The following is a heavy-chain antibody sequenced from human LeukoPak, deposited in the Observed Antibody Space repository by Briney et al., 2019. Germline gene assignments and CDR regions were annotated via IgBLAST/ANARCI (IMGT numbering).Heavy chain of an antibody. CDR2: FDPEDGET. D-gene: IGHD1-26*01. J-gene: IGHJ4*02. CDR3: ATDYRYSGSYGLFDY. Sequence: ASVKVSCKVSGYTLTELSMHWVRQAPGKGLEWMGGFDPEDGETIYAQKFQGRVTMTEDTSTDTAYMELSSLRSEDTAVYYCATDYRYSGSYGLFDYWGQGTLVTVSS. CDR1: GYTLTELS. V-gene: IGHV1-24*01.